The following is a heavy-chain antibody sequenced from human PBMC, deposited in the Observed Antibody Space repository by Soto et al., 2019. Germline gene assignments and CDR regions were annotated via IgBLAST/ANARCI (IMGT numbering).Heavy chain of an antibody. Sequence: GGSLRLSCAASGFTFSDYYMSWIRQAPGKGLEWVSYISSSGSTIYYADSVKGRFTISRDNAKNSLYLQMNSLRAEDTAVYYCAMGIYDYIWGSYRPVNYWGQGTLVTVSS. CDR1: GFTFSDYY. V-gene: IGHV3-11*01. D-gene: IGHD3-16*02. J-gene: IGHJ4*02. CDR3: AMGIYDYIWGSYRPVNY. CDR2: ISSSGSTI.